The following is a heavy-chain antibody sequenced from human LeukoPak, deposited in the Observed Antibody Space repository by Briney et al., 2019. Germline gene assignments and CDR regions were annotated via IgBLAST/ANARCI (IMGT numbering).Heavy chain of an antibody. J-gene: IGHJ3*02. V-gene: IGHV5-51*01. Sequence: GESLKISCDGCEYSITSYWICWVRQMPGRGLGWMGIIYPGDSDTRDSPSFQGQVTISVDKSISTAFVQWRSLMASDTAMYYCTTRDNYYGSGSYFADAFDIWGQGTMVTVSS. CDR2: IYPGDSDT. CDR3: TTRDNYYGSGSYFADAFDI. D-gene: IGHD3-10*01. CDR1: EYSITSYW.